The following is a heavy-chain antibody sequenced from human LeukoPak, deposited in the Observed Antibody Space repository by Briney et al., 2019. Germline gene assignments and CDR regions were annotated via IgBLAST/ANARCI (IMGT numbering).Heavy chain of an antibody. D-gene: IGHD1-26*01. CDR2: TYYRSKWYN. Sequence: SQTLSLTCAISGGSVSSNSATWNWIRQSPSRGLEWLGRTYYRSKWYNDYALSVKSRITINADTSKNQFSLQLNSVTPEDTAVYYCAKVPSGTYFLSWFDPWGQGTLVTVSS. V-gene: IGHV6-1*01. J-gene: IGHJ5*02. CDR3: AKVPSGTYFLSWFDP. CDR1: GGSVSSNSAT.